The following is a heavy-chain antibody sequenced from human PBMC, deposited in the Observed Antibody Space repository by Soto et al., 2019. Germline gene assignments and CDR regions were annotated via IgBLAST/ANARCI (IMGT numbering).Heavy chain of an antibody. CDR3: ARGATVTQYDY. CDR1: GVSVSSGSFY. CDR2: GSYSGTT. V-gene: IGHV4-61*01. Sequence: SETLSLTCTVSGVSVSSGSFYWAWIRQPPGKGLEWIGFGSYSGTTNYKPSLKSRVTISVDTSRSQISLMVSSPTAADTAVYYCARGATVTQYDYWGQGTLVTVSS. D-gene: IGHD4-17*01. J-gene: IGHJ4*02.